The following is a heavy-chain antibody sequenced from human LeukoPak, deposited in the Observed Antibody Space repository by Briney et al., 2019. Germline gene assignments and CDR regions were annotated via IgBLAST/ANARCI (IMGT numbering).Heavy chain of an antibody. CDR3: ARETIYGSGGYADY. J-gene: IGHJ4*02. V-gene: IGHV4-61*02. Sequence: SQTLSLTCTVSGGFVSNSRFYWTWIRQPAGKGLEWLGRVYTGGSTNYNPSLKSRVTMSLDASKNQFSLKLTSVTAADTAVYYCARETIYGSGGYADYWGQGTLVTVSS. CDR1: GGFVSNSRFY. D-gene: IGHD3-10*01. CDR2: VYTGGST.